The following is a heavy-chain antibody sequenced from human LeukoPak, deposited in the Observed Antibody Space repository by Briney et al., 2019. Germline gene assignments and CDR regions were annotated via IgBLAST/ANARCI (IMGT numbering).Heavy chain of an antibody. J-gene: IGHJ4*02. CDR1: GFTFSSYA. V-gene: IGHV3-30-3*01. Sequence: PGRSLRLSCAASGFTFSSYAMHWVRQAPGKGLEWVAVISYDGSNKYYADSVKGRFTISRDNSKNTLYLQMNSLRAEDTAVYYCAREFRGYLDYWGQGTLVTVSS. CDR2: ISYDGSNK. CDR3: AREFRGYLDY.